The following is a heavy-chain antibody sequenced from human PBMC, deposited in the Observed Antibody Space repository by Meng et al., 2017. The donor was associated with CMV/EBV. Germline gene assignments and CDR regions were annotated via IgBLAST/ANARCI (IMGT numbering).Heavy chain of an antibody. V-gene: IGHV1-18*01. D-gene: IGHD6-19*01. CDR2: ISAYNGNT. J-gene: IGHJ6*02. Sequence: ASVKVSCKASGYTFTSYVISWVRQARGQGLEWMGWISAYNGNTNNAQKLQGRVTMTTDTSTSTDYMELRSLRSDDTAVYYCAREGGQWPGGSHYYYYYGMDVWGQGTTVTVSS. CDR1: GYTFTSYV. CDR3: AREGGQWPGGSHYYYYYGMDV.